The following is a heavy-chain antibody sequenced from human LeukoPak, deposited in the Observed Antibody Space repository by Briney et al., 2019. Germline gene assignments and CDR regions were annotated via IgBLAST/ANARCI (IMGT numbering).Heavy chain of an antibody. CDR3: AKHLYASCYTAFDY. CDR1: GFNFSSYG. D-gene: IGHD2-2*02. J-gene: IGHJ4*02. CDR2: ICGSEGKT. Sequence: GGSLRLSCAASGFNFSSYGMSWVRQAPGKGLEWASIICGSEGKTFYTDSVKGRFTISRDNSKNTLYLQMNSLRAEDTAVYYCAKHLYASCYTAFDYWGQGTLVTVSS. V-gene: IGHV3-23*01.